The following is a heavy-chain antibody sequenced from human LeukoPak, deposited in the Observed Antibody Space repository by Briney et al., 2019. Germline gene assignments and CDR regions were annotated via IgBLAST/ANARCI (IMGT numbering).Heavy chain of an antibody. CDR3: ARTLVPLGFDY. J-gene: IGHJ4*02. Sequence: GGSLRLSCAASGFTFSSYWMSWVRQAPGKGLEGVANIKQDGSEKYYVDSVKGRFTISRDNAKDSLYLQMNSLRAEDTAVYYCARTLVPLGFDYWGQGTLVTVSS. V-gene: IGHV3-7*01. CDR1: GFTFSSYW. D-gene: IGHD6-13*01. CDR2: IKQDGSEK.